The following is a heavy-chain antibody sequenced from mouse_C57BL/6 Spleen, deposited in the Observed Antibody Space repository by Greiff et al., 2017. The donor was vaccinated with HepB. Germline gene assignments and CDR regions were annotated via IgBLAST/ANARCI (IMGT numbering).Heavy chain of an antibody. V-gene: IGHV1-50*01. CDR3: ARWRGNYVGYFDY. Sequence: QVQLQQSGAELVKPGASVKLSCKASGYTFTSYWMQWVKQRPGQGLEWIGEIDPSDSYTNYNQKFKGKATLTVDTSSSTAYMQLSSLTSEDSAVYYCARWRGNYVGYFDYWGQGTTLTVSS. CDR2: IDPSDSYT. D-gene: IGHD2-1*01. CDR1: GYTFTSYW. J-gene: IGHJ2*01.